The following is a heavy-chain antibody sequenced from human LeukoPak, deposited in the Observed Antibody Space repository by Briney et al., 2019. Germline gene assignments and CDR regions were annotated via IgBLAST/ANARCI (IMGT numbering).Heavy chain of an antibody. J-gene: IGHJ3*02. CDR3: ASYCSGGGCYPNAFDI. CDR1: GGSISSGDYY. V-gene: IGHV4-30-4*01. CDR2: IYYSGST. Sequence: PSQTLSLTCTVSGGSISSGDYYWSWIRQPPGKGLECIGYIYYSGSTFYNPSLKRRVTISVDTSKNQFSLKLSSAAAADTAVYYCASYCSGGGCYPNAFDIWGQGTMVTVSS. D-gene: IGHD2-15*01.